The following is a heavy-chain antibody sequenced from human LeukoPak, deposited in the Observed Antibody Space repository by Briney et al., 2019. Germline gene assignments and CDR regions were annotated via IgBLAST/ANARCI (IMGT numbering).Heavy chain of an antibody. CDR2: IKQDGSEK. Sequence: PGGSLRLSCAASGYTFSNYWMSWVRPAPGEGVEWVANIKQDGSEKNYADSVKGRFTISRDNAKNSLYLQMNSLRAEDTAVYYCARDGYTTSSVLRYWGQGTLVTVSS. CDR3: ARDGYTTSSVLRY. D-gene: IGHD6-13*01. J-gene: IGHJ4*02. CDR1: GYTFSNYW. V-gene: IGHV3-7*01.